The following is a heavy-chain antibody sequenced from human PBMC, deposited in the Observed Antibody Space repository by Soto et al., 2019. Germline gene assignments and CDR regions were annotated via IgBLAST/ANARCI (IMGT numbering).Heavy chain of an antibody. CDR3: ARGSPRMGALPTY. D-gene: IGHD1-26*01. CDR2: INPKSGDT. V-gene: IGHV1-2*02. J-gene: IGHJ4*02. CDR1: GYTFTGYY. Sequence: QVQLVQSGDEVKKSGASLKVSCKASGYTFTGYYIHWVRQAPGQGLEWMGWINPKSGDTNYAQKFQGRVSMTRDTSITTAYMEVSRLKSDYTAVYYCARGSPRMGALPTYWGQGTLVTVSS.